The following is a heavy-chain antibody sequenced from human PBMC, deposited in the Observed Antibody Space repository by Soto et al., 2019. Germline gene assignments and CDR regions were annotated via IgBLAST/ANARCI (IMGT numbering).Heavy chain of an antibody. CDR3: SDWSGYSSPYYYFYMDV. D-gene: IGHD3-3*01. V-gene: IGHV3-7*01. Sequence: EVQLVESGGGLVQPGGSLRLSCAASGFTFSSYWMSWVRQAPGKGLEWVANIKQDGSEKYYVDSVKGRFTISRDNTKNSLFLQMDSLRAEDTAVKYCSDWSGYSSPYYYFYMDVWGKGTTVTVSS. J-gene: IGHJ6*03. CDR2: IKQDGSEK. CDR1: GFTFSSYW.